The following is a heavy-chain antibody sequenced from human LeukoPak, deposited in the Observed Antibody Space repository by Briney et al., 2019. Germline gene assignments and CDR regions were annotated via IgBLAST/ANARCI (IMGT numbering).Heavy chain of an antibody. CDR2: ISGSGGST. Sequence: GGSLRLSCAASGCTFSSYAMSWVRQAPGKGLEWVSAISGSGGSTYYADSVKGRFSISRDNSKNTLYQQMNSLRAEDTAVYYCAKLLWFGELGGGPFDIWGQGTMVIVSS. J-gene: IGHJ3*02. D-gene: IGHD3-10*01. V-gene: IGHV3-23*01. CDR3: AKLLWFGELGGGPFDI. CDR1: GCTFSSYA.